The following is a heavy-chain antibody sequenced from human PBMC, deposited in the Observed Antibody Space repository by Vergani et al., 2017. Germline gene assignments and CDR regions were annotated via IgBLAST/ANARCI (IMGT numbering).Heavy chain of an antibody. CDR2: IIPIFATA. V-gene: IGHV1-69*01. Sequence: QVQLVQSGAEVKKPGSSVKVSCKASGGTFSSYAISWVRQAPGQGLEWMGGIIPIFATANYAQKFQDRVMITADESTSTAYMELSSLRSEDTAVYYCARGATGYYYDGMDFWGQGTTVTVSS. CDR3: ARGATGYYYDGMDF. CDR1: GGTFSSYA. D-gene: IGHD1-26*01. J-gene: IGHJ6*02.